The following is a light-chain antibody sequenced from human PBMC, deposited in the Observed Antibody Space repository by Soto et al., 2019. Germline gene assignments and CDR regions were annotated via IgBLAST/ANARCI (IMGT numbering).Light chain of an antibody. V-gene: IGKV3-20*01. Sequence: EFVFTQSQRALSLSPGERATLSLTHIQTVRNNYLAWYQQKPGQAPRLLIYDASSRATGIPDRFSGGGSGTDFTLTISRLEPEDFAVYYCQQFSSDPLTVGGGTKLDIK. CDR2: DAS. CDR1: QTVRNNY. J-gene: IGKJ4*01. CDR3: QQFSSDPLT.